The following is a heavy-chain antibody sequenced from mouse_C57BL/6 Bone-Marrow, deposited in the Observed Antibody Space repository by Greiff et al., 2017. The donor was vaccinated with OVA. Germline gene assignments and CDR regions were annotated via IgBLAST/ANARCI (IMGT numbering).Heavy chain of an antibody. CDR3: ARLGFDY. Sequence: EVKLVESGGGLVKPGGSLKLSCAASGFTFSDYGMHWVRQAPEKGLEWVAYISSGSSTIYYADTVKGRFTISRDNAKNTQFLQMTSLRSEDTAMYYCARLGFDYWGQGTTLTVSS. D-gene: IGHD4-1*01. CDR1: GFTFSDYG. CDR2: ISSGSSTI. V-gene: IGHV5-17*01. J-gene: IGHJ2*01.